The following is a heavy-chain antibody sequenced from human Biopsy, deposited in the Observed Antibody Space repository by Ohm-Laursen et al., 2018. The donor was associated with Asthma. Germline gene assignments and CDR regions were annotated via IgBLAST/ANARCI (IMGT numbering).Heavy chain of an antibody. CDR3: ARVGYISIAAADY. J-gene: IGHJ4*02. CDR2: INHSGRT. CDR1: GVSLSGYY. V-gene: IGHV4-34*01. Sequence: GTLSLTCGVSGVSLSGYYWNWIRQPPGRGLEWIGEINHSGRTTYNPSLNSRVTISVDTSKNQFSLRLSSGTAADTAVYYCARVGYISIAAADYWGQGTLVTVSS. D-gene: IGHD6-13*01.